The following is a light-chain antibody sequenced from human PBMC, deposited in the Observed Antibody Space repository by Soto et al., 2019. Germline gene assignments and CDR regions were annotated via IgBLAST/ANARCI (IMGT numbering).Light chain of an antibody. J-gene: IGKJ4*01. CDR2: VAS. Sequence: DIQMTQSPSILSASVGDRVTITCRASQSISSWLAWYQQKPGKVPKLLIYVASTLQSGVPSRFSGSGSGTDFTLTISSLQPEDVATYYCQKYNSAPLTFGGGTKVDIK. CDR3: QKYNSAPLT. V-gene: IGKV1-27*01. CDR1: QSISSW.